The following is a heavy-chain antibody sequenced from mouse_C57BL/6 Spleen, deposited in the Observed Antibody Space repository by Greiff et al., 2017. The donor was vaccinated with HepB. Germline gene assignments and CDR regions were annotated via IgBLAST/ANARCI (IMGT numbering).Heavy chain of an antibody. CDR3: ARWAYGYGGGYYFDY. Sequence: EVQLQQSGPELVKPGASVKISCKASGYTFTDYYMHWVKQSHGKSLEWIGDINPNNGGTSYNQKFKGKATLTVDKSSSTAYMELRSLTSEDSAVYYCARWAYGYGGGYYFDYWGQGTTLTVSS. V-gene: IGHV1-26*01. CDR2: INPNNGGT. CDR1: GYTFTDYY. D-gene: IGHD2-2*01. J-gene: IGHJ2*01.